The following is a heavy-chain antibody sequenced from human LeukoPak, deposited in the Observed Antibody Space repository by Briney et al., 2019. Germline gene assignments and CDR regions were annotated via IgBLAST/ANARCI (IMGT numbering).Heavy chain of an antibody. D-gene: IGHD6-6*01. V-gene: IGHV3-21*01. CDR2: ISSSSSYI. CDR3: AQMASSSSGAGGDY. Sequence: GGSLRLSCAAYGFTFSSYSMNWVRQAPGKGLEWVSSISSSSSYIYYADSVKGRFTISRDNAKNSLYLQMNSLRAEDTAVYYCAQMASSSSGAGGDYWGQGTLVTVSS. CDR1: GFTFSSYS. J-gene: IGHJ4*02.